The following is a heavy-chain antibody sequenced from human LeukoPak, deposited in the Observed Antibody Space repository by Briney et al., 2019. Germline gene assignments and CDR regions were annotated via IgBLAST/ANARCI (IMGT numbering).Heavy chain of an antibody. V-gene: IGHV3-23*01. J-gene: IGHJ4*02. CDR1: GFTFSTYA. CDR3: AKGGTSSGWKN. Sequence: PGGSLRLSCAASGFTFSTYAMSWVRHAPGKGLEWVSAISGSGGSTYYADSVKGRFTISRDNSKDTLYLQINSLRAEDTAVYYCAKGGTSSGWKNWGQGTLVTVSS. CDR2: ISGSGGST. D-gene: IGHD6-19*01.